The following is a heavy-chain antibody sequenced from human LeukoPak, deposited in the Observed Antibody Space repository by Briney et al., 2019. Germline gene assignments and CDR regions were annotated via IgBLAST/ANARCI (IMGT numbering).Heavy chain of an antibody. D-gene: IGHD3-22*01. V-gene: IGHV1-24*01. CDR1: GYTLTELS. CDR3: ATAPSITMTHFDY. J-gene: IGHJ4*02. Sequence: ASVNVSCKVSGYTLTELSMHWVRQAPGKGLEWMGGFDPEDGETIYAQKFQGRVTMTEDTSTDTAYMELSSLRSEDTAVYYCATAPSITMTHFDYWGQGTLVTVSS. CDR2: FDPEDGET.